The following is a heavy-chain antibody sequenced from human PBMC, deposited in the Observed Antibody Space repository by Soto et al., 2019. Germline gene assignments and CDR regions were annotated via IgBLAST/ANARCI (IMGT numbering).Heavy chain of an antibody. CDR1: GFTFSSYS. Sequence: PGGSLRLSCAASGFTFSSYSMNWVRQAPGKGLEWVSYISSSSSTIYYADSVKGRFTISRDNAKNSLYLQMNSLRAEDTAVYYCARDLSYYYDSSGPHDYWGQGTLVTVSS. D-gene: IGHD3-22*01. CDR3: ARDLSYYYDSSGPHDY. CDR2: ISSSSSTI. J-gene: IGHJ4*02. V-gene: IGHV3-48*01.